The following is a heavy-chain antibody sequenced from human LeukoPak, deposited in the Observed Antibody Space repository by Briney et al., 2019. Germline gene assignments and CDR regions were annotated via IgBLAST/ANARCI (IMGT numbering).Heavy chain of an antibody. Sequence: ASVKVSCKASGCTFSTYDLIWVRQATGQGLEWMGWMNPNSGNTRYAQKFQGRVTMTRNTSISTAYMELSSLRSEDTAVYYCARAIFGVAWFDPWGQGTLVTVSS. J-gene: IGHJ5*02. CDR3: ARAIFGVAWFDP. CDR2: MNPNSGNT. V-gene: IGHV1-8*01. D-gene: IGHD3-3*02. CDR1: GCTFSTYD.